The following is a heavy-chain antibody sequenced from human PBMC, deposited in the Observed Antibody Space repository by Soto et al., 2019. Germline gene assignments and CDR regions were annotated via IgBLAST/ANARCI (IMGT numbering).Heavy chain of an antibody. D-gene: IGHD3-9*01. J-gene: IGHJ4*02. V-gene: IGHV3-23*01. Sequence: EVQLLESGGGLVQPGGSLRLSCAASGFTFSSYAMSWVRQAPGKGLEWVSAISGSGGSTYYADSVKGRFTMSRYNSKNPLDQQMNSLRAEDTAVYYCAKAPLRLRYFDWLSHPLDIWGEGPLVAVSS. CDR2: ISGSGGST. CDR3: AKAPLRLRYFDWLSHPLDI. CDR1: GFTFSSYA.